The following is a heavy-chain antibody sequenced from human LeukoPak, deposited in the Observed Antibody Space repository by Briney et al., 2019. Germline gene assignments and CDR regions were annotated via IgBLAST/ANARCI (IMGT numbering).Heavy chain of an antibody. Sequence: SETLSLTCAVYGGSFSGYYWSWIRQPPGKGLEWIGEINHSGSTNYNPSLKSRVTISVDTSKNQFSLKPSSVTAADTAVYYCARVVGYSSGWYDWFDPWGQGTLVTVSS. J-gene: IGHJ5*02. CDR1: GGSFSGYY. CDR2: INHSGST. D-gene: IGHD6-19*01. CDR3: ARVVGYSSGWYDWFDP. V-gene: IGHV4-34*01.